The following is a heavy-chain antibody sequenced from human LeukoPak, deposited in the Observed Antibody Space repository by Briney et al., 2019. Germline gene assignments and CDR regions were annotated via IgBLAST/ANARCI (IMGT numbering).Heavy chain of an antibody. Sequence: MASETLSLTCTVSGGSISGYYWSWMRQPPGKGLEWIGYIYYSGSTNYNPSLKSRVTISVDTSKNQCSLKLSSVTAADTAAYYCARARSDLFDYWGQGTLVTVSS. D-gene: IGHD3/OR15-3a*01. CDR1: GGSISGYY. J-gene: IGHJ4*02. CDR3: ARARSDLFDY. CDR2: IYYSGST. V-gene: IGHV4-59*01.